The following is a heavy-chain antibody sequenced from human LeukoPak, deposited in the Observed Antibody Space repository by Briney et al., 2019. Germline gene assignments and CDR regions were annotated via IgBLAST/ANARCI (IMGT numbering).Heavy chain of an antibody. V-gene: IGHV3-30*02. CDR1: GFTFSSYG. Sequence: PGGSLRLSCAASGFTFSSYGMHWVRQAPGKGLEWVAFIRYDGSNKYYADSVKGRFTISRDNSKNTLYLQMNSLRAEDTAVYYCAKDRCSSTSCYEKFWFDPWGQGTLVTVSS. J-gene: IGHJ5*02. D-gene: IGHD2-2*01. CDR2: IRYDGSNK. CDR3: AKDRCSSTSCYEKFWFDP.